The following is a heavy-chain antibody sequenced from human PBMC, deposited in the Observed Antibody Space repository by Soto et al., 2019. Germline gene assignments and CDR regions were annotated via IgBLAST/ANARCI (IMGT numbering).Heavy chain of an antibody. V-gene: IGHV1-3*05. Sequence: QVQLVQSGAEEKKPGASVKVSCKASGYTFTSYAMHWVRQAPGQRLEWMGWINAGNGNTKYSQKFQGRVTITRDTPASTAYMELSSLRSEDTAVYYCARDRPTKYDYYYYGMDVWGQGTTVTVSS. CDR2: INAGNGNT. CDR1: GYTFTSYA. D-gene: IGHD5-12*01. CDR3: ARDRPTKYDYYYYGMDV. J-gene: IGHJ6*02.